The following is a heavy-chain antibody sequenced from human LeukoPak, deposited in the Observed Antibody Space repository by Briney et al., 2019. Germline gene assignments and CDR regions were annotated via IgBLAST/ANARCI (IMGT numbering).Heavy chain of an antibody. J-gene: IGHJ4*02. D-gene: IGHD3-22*01. CDR1: GGSISSGSDY. CDR3: ARQTYYSSGYFDY. Sequence: SETLSLTCTVSGGSISSGSDYWGWIRQPPGKGLEWIVSIYYSGSTYYNPSLKSRVTISVDTSKKQFSLKLSSVTAADTAVYYCARQTYYSSGYFDYWGQGTPVTVSS. V-gene: IGHV4-39*01. CDR2: IYYSGST.